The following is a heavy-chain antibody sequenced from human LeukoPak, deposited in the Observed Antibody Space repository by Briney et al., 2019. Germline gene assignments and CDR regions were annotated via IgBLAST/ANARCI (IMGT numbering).Heavy chain of an antibody. CDR1: GYTFTSYD. V-gene: IGHV1-8*01. CDR3: ARATRTIFGDYYMDV. CDR2: MNPNSGNT. Sequence: ASVKVSCEASGYTFTSYDINWVRQATGQGLEWMGWMNPNSGNTGYAQKFQGRVTMTRNTSISTAYMELSSLRSEDTAVYYCARATRTIFGDYYMDVWGKGTTVTVSS. D-gene: IGHD3-3*01. J-gene: IGHJ6*03.